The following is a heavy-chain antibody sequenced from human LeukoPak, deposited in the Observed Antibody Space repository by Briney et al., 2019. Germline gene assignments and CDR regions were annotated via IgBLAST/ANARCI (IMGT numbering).Heavy chain of an antibody. Sequence: SETLSLTCTVSGGSVSSGSYYWGWIRQPPGKGLEWIGYIYYSGSTNYNPSLKSRVAISVDTSKNQFSLKLSSVTAADTAVYYCARGRRYYDILTGDYYYYGMDVWGQGTTVTVSS. D-gene: IGHD3-9*01. CDR1: GGSVSSGSYY. CDR3: ARGRRYYDILTGDYYYYGMDV. J-gene: IGHJ6*02. CDR2: IYYSGST. V-gene: IGHV4-61*01.